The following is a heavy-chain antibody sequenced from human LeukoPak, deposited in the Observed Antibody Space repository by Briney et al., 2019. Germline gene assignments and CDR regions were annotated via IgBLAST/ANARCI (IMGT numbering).Heavy chain of an antibody. D-gene: IGHD2/OR15-2a*01. CDR3: ARLEGNLALDY. J-gene: IGHJ4*02. CDR1: GFSRSPSGVG. Sequence: SGPTLAKPTHTLTLTCTFSGFSRSPSGVGVGWIRKPPGKALEWLALIYWDDDKRYSPSLKSRLTITKDTSKNQVVLTMTNMDPVDTATYYCARLEGNLALDYWGQGTLVTVSS. CDR2: IYWDDDK. V-gene: IGHV2-5*02.